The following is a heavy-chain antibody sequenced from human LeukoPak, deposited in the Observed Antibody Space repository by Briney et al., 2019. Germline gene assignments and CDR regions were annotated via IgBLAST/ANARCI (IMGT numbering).Heavy chain of an antibody. D-gene: IGHD4-17*01. Sequence: ASVKVSCKASGYSFTSHYMHWVRQAPGQGLEWLGLINPSGSSTLYAQKFQGRVTMTRDTSTSTVYMELSSLRSEDTAVYYCARNPTVTDPLYDYWGQGTLVTVSS. CDR1: GYSFTSHY. CDR3: ARNPTVTDPLYDY. CDR2: INPSGSST. J-gene: IGHJ4*02. V-gene: IGHV1-46*01.